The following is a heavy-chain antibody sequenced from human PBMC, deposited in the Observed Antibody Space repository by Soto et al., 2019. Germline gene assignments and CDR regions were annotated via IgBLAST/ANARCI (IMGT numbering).Heavy chain of an antibody. Sequence: SETLSLTCSVSGGSISNYYWSWIRQAPGKGLEWIGYISYSGSTNYKPSLKSRVTILVDTSKNQFSLKLRSVTAADSAVYYCARDRGDYAFWSGYFYGMGVWGQGTTVTV. J-gene: IGHJ6*02. D-gene: IGHD3-3*01. CDR1: GGSISNYY. CDR2: ISYSGST. V-gene: IGHV4-59*01. CDR3: ARDRGDYAFWSGYFYGMGV.